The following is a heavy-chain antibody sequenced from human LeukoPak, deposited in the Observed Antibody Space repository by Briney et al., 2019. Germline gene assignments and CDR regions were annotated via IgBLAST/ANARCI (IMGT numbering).Heavy chain of an antibody. V-gene: IGHV5-10-1*01. J-gene: IGHJ5*02. D-gene: IGHD2-2*01. CDR2: KYPSDSYN. CDR3: ARSIGYCSSTSCPNWFDP. Sequence: GEALRISSKGSGYSFTNYLLSWVRQMPGKGVGWVGIKYPSDSYNNYSPFFQGHVTISADKSSSTAYLQWSSLKASDTAMYYCARSIGYCSSTSCPNWFDPWGQGTLVTVSS. CDR1: GYSFTNYL.